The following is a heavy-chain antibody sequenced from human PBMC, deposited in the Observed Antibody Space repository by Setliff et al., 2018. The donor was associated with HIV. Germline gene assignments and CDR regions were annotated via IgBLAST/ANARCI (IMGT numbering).Heavy chain of an antibody. CDR3: ARGAGLYGDYHVY. D-gene: IGHD4-17*01. CDR2: VYTSGSA. Sequence: SETLSLTCTVSGGSISSGGHYWNWIRQPAGRGLEWIGHVYTSGSASYNPPLKSRVTISVDTSKNQFSLKLRSVTAADTAVYYCARGAGLYGDYHVYWGQGTLVTVSS. J-gene: IGHJ4*02. CDR1: GGSISSGGHY. V-gene: IGHV4-61*09.